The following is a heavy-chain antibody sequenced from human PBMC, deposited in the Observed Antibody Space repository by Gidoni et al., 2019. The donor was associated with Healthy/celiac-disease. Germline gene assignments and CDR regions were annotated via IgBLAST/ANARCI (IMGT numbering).Heavy chain of an antibody. CDR3: ARGVYSSGWFGE. CDR1: GGSVSGYY. Sequence: QVQLQQWGPGLLKPSETLSLTCAVHGGSVSGYYWSWIRQPPGKGLEWIGEINHWGSTNYNPSLKSRVTISVDTSKNQFSLKLSSVTAADTAVYYCARGVYSSGWFGEWGQGTLVTVSS. D-gene: IGHD6-19*01. J-gene: IGHJ4*02. CDR2: INHWGST. V-gene: IGHV4-34*01.